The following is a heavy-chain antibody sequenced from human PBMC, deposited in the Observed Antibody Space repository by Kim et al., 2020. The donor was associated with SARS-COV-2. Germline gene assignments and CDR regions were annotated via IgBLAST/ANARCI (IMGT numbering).Heavy chain of an antibody. V-gene: IGHV3-9*01. CDR3: AKDISSSSWYSDY. J-gene: IGHJ4*02. D-gene: IGHD6-13*01. Sequence: YADSVKGRFTISRDNAKNSLYLQMNSLRAEDTALYYCAKDISSSSWYSDYWGQGTLVTVSS.